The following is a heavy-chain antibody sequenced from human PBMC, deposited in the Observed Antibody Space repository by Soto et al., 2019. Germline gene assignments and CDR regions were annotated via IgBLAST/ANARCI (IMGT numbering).Heavy chain of an antibody. J-gene: IGHJ4*02. CDR1: GGSISSYY. V-gene: IGHV4-59*08. CDR2: IYYSGST. D-gene: IGHD6-19*01. Sequence: SETLSLTCTVSGGSISSYYWSWIRQPPGKGLEWIGYIYYSGSTNYNPSLKSRVTISVDTSKNQFSLKLSSVTAADTAVYYCARLPGIAVATGNFDYWGQGTLVTVSS. CDR3: ARLPGIAVATGNFDY.